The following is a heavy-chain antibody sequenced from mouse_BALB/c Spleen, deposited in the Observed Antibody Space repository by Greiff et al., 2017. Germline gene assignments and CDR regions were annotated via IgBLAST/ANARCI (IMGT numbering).Heavy chain of an antibody. CDR2: ISSGSSTI. J-gene: IGHJ4*01. Sequence: EVQLQESGGGLVQPGGSLKLSCAASGFTFSSFGMHWVRQAPEKGLEWVAYISSGSSTIYYADTVKGRFTISRDNPKNTLFLQMTSLRSEDTAMYYCARDGATDYAMDYWGQGTSVTVSS. CDR3: ARDGATDYAMDY. CDR1: GFTFSSFG. V-gene: IGHV5-17*02. D-gene: IGHD3-1*01.